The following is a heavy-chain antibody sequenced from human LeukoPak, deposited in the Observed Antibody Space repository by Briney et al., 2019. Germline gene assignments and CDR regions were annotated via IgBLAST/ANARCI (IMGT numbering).Heavy chain of an antibody. CDR1: GFTFTTYS. CDR3: ARDLYGDYSFDY. Sequence: GGSLRLSCVASGFTFTTYSMNWVRQAPGKGLEWVSYISGSTSNIKYADSVMGRFTISRDNAKNSLYLQMNSLRDEDTAVYYCARDLYGDYSFDYWGQGTLVTVSS. CDR2: ISGSTSNI. V-gene: IGHV3-48*02. J-gene: IGHJ4*02. D-gene: IGHD4-17*01.